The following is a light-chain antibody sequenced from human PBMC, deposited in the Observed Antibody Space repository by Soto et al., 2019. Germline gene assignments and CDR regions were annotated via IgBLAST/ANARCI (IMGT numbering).Light chain of an antibody. CDR1: DRDVGGFNY. V-gene: IGLV2-14*03. CDR3: SSYTAYTTYV. Sequence: QSVLTQPASVSGAPGQSITISCTGTDRDVGGFNYVSWYQQYPGKAPKLMIYDVSDRPSGVSNRFSGSKSGNTASLTISGLQAEDEADYYCSSYTAYTTYVFGTGTKVTVL. CDR2: DVS. J-gene: IGLJ1*01.